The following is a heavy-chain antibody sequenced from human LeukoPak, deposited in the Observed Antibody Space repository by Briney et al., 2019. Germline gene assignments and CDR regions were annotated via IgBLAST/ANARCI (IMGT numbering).Heavy chain of an antibody. CDR1: GFTFSNYA. Sequence: GGSLRLSCAASGFTFSNYAMSWVRQAPGEGLEWASAISGGGSSTYYADSVKGRFTISRDNSKNTLYLQMNSLRAEDTAVYYCARISTAVAGADYWGQGTLVTVSS. D-gene: IGHD6-19*01. V-gene: IGHV3-23*01. J-gene: IGHJ4*02. CDR3: ARISTAVAGADY. CDR2: ISGGGSST.